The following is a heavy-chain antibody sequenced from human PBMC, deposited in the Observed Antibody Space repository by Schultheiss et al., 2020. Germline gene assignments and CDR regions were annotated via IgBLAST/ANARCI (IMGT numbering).Heavy chain of an antibody. CDR2: IGTAGDT. CDR1: GFTFSSYD. J-gene: IGHJ4*02. CDR3: AKTGPGEQWLVQCLDY. V-gene: IGHV3-13*01. Sequence: GGSLRLSCAASGFTFSSYDMHWVRQAIGKGLEWVSAIGTAGDTYYPGSVKGRFTISRDNSKNTLSLQMNSLRAEDTAVYYCAKTGPGEQWLVQCLDYWGQGALVTV. D-gene: IGHD6-19*01.